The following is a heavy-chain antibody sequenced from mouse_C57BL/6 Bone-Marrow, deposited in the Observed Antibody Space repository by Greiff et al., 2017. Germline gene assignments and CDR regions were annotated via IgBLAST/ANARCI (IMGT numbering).Heavy chain of an antibody. CDR2: ISSGGSYT. Sequence: EVQLVESGGDLVKPGGSLKLSCAASGFTFSSYGMSWVRQTPDKRLEWVATISSGGSYTYYPDGVKGRFTISKDNAKTTLYLQMSSLKSEDTAMYYCASRWLLAYWGQGTTLTVSS. D-gene: IGHD2-3*01. V-gene: IGHV5-6*01. CDR1: GFTFSSYG. CDR3: ASRWLLAY. J-gene: IGHJ2*01.